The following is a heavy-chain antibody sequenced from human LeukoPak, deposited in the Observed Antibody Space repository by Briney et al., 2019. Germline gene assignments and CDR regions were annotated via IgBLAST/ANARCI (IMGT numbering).Heavy chain of an antibody. J-gene: IGHJ4*02. CDR2: ISGSGGST. D-gene: IGHD2-2*01. CDR1: GFTFSSHA. V-gene: IGHV3-23*01. CDR3: AKGVPSCSTTSCYADY. Sequence: GGSLTLSCAASGFTFSSHAMSWVRQAPGRGLEWVSAISGSGGSTYYADSVKGRFTISRDNSKNTLYLQMNSLRAEDTAVYYCAKGVPSCSTTSCYADYWGQGTLVTVSS.